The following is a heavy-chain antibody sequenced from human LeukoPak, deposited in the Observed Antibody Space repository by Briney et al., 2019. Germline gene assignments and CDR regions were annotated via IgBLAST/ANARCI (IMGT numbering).Heavy chain of an antibody. CDR2: ISSGGGTI. CDR1: GFTFSDYY. J-gene: IGHJ6*02. CDR3: ARPNNYYYYQGMDV. Sequence: TGGSLRLSCAASGFTFSDYYMNWIRQAPGRGLEWVSSISSGGGTIYYADSVKGRFTISRDTARNSLYLQMNSLRAEDTAVYYCARPNNYYYYQGMDVWGQGTTVTVSS. V-gene: IGHV3-11*01.